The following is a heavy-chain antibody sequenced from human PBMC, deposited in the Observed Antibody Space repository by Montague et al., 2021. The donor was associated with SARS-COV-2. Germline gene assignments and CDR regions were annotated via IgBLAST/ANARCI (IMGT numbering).Heavy chain of an antibody. J-gene: IGHJ5*02. CDR2: IYYSGST. D-gene: IGHD3-10*01. CDR1: GGSISSSSYY. Sequence: SETLSLTCTVSGGSISSSSYYWGWIRQPPGKGLEWIGSIYYSGSTYYNPSLKSRVTISVDTSKNQFSLKLSSVTAADTAVYYCARHCVVRGVSASWFDPWGQGTLVTVSS. V-gene: IGHV4-39*01. CDR3: ARHCVVRGVSASWFDP.